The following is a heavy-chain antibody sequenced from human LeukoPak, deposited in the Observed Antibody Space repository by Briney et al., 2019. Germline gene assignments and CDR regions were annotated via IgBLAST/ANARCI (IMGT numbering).Heavy chain of an antibody. CDR3: ARAQTSNDYGDYNYWHFDL. D-gene: IGHD4-17*01. Sequence: SSETLSLTCTVSGGSISSGDYYWSWIRQPPGKGLEWIGYIYYSGSTYYNPSLKSRVTISVDTSKNQFSLKLSSVTAADTAVYYCARAQTSNDYGDYNYWHFDLWGRGTLVTVSS. J-gene: IGHJ2*01. V-gene: IGHV4-30-4*01. CDR1: GGSISSGDYY. CDR2: IYYSGST.